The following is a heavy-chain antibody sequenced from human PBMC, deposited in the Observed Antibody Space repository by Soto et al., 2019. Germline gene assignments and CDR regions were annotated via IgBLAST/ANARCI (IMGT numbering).Heavy chain of an antibody. CDR3: ARVMGSGTVGVFDY. D-gene: IGHD6-13*01. V-gene: IGHV2-5*02. CDR2: IYWDNYK. CDR1: GFSLSSSGVG. Sequence: QFTLKESGPTLVKPTQTLTLTCTFSGFSLSSSGVGVGWIRQPPGKALEWLALIYWDNYKQYSPSLKNRFTITKDTSKNQVVLTMTKMEPVDTGTYYCARVMGSGTVGVFDYWGQGTLVTVSS. J-gene: IGHJ4*02.